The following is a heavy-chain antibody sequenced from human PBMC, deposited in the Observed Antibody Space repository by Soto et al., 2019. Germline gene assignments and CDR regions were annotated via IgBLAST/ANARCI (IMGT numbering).Heavy chain of an antibody. J-gene: IGHJ4*02. CDR3: VRDRSYPFYFDS. V-gene: IGHV1-2*02. Sequence: GASVKVSCTASGYTFTDYFIHWVRQAPGQGLEWMGCINPYSGGTNSAQNFQGRVTMTRDTSISTAYMELTSLRSDDTAVYYCVRDRSYPFYFDSWGQGTLVTVSS. CDR1: GYTFTDYF. D-gene: IGHD3-10*01. CDR2: INPYSGGT.